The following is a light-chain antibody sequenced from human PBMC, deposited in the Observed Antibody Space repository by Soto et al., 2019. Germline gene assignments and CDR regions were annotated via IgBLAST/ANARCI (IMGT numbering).Light chain of an antibody. V-gene: IGLV2-14*01. CDR2: EVT. CDR1: SGDVCCYDY. CDR3: SSHTSGSTRV. J-gene: IGLJ1*01. Sequence: LTQPASVSGSPGQSIAISCTGTSGDVCCYDYVSWYRQHPDKAPKLMIYEVTKRPSWVSNRFSGSKSGNTASLTISGLQPEDEADYYCSSHTSGSTRVFGSGTKVTVL.